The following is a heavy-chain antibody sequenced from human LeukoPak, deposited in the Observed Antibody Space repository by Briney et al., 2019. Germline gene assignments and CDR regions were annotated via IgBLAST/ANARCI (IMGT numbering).Heavy chain of an antibody. D-gene: IGHD6-19*01. V-gene: IGHV4-59*08. CDR1: GGSHSSYY. J-gene: IGHJ4*02. CDR2: IYYSGNT. Sequence: PSETLSLTCTVSGGSHSSYYWSWIRQPPGKGLEWIGYIYYSGNTNYNPSLKSRVTISVDTSKNQFSLKLSSVTAADTAVYYCARHPSAVAGKTFDYWGQGTLVTVSS. CDR3: ARHPSAVAGKTFDY.